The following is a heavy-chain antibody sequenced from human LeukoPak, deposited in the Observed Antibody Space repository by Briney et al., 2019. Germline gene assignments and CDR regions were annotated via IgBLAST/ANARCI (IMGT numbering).Heavy chain of an antibody. Sequence: GGSLRLSCAASGFPFSSYWMTWVRQAPGKGLEWVANIKQDGSKKSYVDSVKGRFTISRDNAKNSLYLQMNSLRAEDTAIYYCTRVGYIDEGIDYWGQGALVTVSS. D-gene: IGHD5-24*01. CDR2: IKQDGSKK. V-gene: IGHV3-7*04. CDR3: TRVGYIDEGIDY. J-gene: IGHJ4*02. CDR1: GFPFSSYW.